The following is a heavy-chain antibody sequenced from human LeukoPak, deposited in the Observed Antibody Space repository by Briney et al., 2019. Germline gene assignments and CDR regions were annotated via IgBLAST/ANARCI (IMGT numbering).Heavy chain of an antibody. D-gene: IGHD5-18*01. CDR3: ATEFYRNGYNN. J-gene: IGHJ4*02. V-gene: IGHV3-15*01. CDR1: GFIFSDAW. Sequence: GGSLRLSCAASGFIFSDAWMSWVRQTPEKGLEWVGHIKSKANGGTTDYAAPVKGRFTISRDDSKETVYLQMNSLRPEDTAVYYCATEFYRNGYNNWGQGTQVTVSS. CDR2: IKSKANGGTT.